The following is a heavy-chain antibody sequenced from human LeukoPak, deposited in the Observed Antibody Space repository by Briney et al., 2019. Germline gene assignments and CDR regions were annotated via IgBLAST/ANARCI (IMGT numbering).Heavy chain of an antibody. CDR2: IWYDGSNK. CDR3: AKESSRDLDY. J-gene: IGHJ4*02. CDR1: GFTFSSYW. Sequence: GGSLRLSCAASGFTFSSYWMHWVRQAPGKGLEWVAVIWYDGSNKYYADSVKGRFTISRDNSKNTLYLQMNSLRAEDTAVYYCAKESSRDLDYWGQGTLVTVSS. V-gene: IGHV3-33*06.